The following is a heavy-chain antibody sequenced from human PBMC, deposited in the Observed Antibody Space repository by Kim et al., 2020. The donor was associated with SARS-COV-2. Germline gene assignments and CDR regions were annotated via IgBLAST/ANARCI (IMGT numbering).Heavy chain of an antibody. CDR3: TSDTVLYGLDV. CDR2: IRSGGTGI. D-gene: IGHD4-4*01. Sequence: GGSLRLSCATSGFTVTDYGMHWVRQAPGKGLVWVSRIRSGGTGISYADSVKGRFTISRDNVNNTLYLQMNNLRAEDTALYYCTSDTVLYGLDVWGQGTPVTVSS. V-gene: IGHV3-74*01. J-gene: IGHJ6*02. CDR1: GFTVTDYG.